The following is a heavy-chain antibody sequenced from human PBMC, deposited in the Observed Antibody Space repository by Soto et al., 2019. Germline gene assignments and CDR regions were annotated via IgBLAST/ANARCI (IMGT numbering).Heavy chain of an antibody. CDR2: IGTRGNTK. J-gene: IGHJ4*02. CDR1: GFTFSDYY. V-gene: IGHV3-11*01. CDR3: ARDGTEYYGEYYDY. Sequence: QVQLVESGGGLVKPGGSLRLSCATSGFTFSDYYMSWIRQAPGKWLAWVSYIGTRGNTKYYADSVRGRFTISRDNAKNSLYLQMNSLRADDTAVYYCARDGTEYYGEYYDYWGQGIPVTVSS. D-gene: IGHD4-17*01.